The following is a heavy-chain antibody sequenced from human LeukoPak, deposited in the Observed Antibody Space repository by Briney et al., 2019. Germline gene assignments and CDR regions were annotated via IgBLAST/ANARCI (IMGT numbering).Heavy chain of an antibody. CDR2: IKQDGSEK. Sequence: GGSLRLSCAASGFTFSSYWMSWVRQAPGKGLEWVANIKQDGSEKYYVDSVKGRFTISRDNAKNPLYLQMNSLRAEDTAVYYCARESSMGGYDFDYWGQGTLVTVSS. D-gene: IGHD5-12*01. CDR3: ARESSMGGYDFDY. V-gene: IGHV3-7*01. CDR1: GFTFSSYW. J-gene: IGHJ4*02.